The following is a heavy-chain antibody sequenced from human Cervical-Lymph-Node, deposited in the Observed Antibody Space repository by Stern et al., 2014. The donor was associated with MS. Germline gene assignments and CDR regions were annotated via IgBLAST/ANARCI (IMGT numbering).Heavy chain of an antibody. CDR2: IIWNSGSI. J-gene: IGHJ4*02. V-gene: IGHV3-9*01. Sequence: EVQLVESGGGLVQPGRSLRLSCAASGFTFDDYAMHWVRQAPGKGLEWVSGIIWNSGSIGYADSVKGRFPISRDNAKNSLYLHMNSLRAEDTAFYYCAKALSPLYRSTPFDCWGQGTLVTVSS. D-gene: IGHD6-13*01. CDR3: AKALSPLYRSTPFDC. CDR1: GFTFDDYA.